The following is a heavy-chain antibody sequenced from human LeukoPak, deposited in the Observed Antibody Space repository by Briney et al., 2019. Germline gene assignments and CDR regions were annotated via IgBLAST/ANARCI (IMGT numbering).Heavy chain of an antibody. CDR1: GGSISSYY. D-gene: IGHD3-9*01. Sequence: SETLSLTCTVFGGSISSYYWGWIRQPPGKGLEWIGSIYYSGSTYYNPSLKSRVTISVDTSKNQFSLKLSSVTAADTAVYYCAAGKEILTGYYIPNDYWGQGTLVTVSS. V-gene: IGHV4-39*01. J-gene: IGHJ4*02. CDR3: AAGKEILTGYYIPNDY. CDR2: IYYSGST.